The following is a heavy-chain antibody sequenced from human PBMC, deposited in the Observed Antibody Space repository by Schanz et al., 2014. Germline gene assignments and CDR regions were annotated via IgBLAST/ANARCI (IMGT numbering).Heavy chain of an antibody. V-gene: IGHV1-18*01. Sequence: QVQLVQSEAEVKKPGSSVKVSCKASGGTFSSYTISWVRQAPGQGLEWMGWISAYNGNTNYAQKLQGRVTMTTDTSTSTAYMELRSLRSDDTAHYYCVRVPSRDVSFDLWGQGSLXTVSS. J-gene: IGHJ5*02. D-gene: IGHD3-16*01. CDR3: VRVPSRDVSFDL. CDR2: ISAYNGNT. CDR1: GGTFSSYT.